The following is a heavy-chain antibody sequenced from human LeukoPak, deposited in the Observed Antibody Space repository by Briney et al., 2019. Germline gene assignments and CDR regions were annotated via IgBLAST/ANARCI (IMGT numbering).Heavy chain of an antibody. D-gene: IGHD3-9*01. CDR1: GFTFSSYW. CDR3: AKGMALYYDILTDDPVDAFDI. J-gene: IGHJ3*02. Sequence: LPGGSLRLSCAASGFTFSSYWMHWVRQAPGKGLVWVSRINSDGSSTSYADSVKGRFTISRDNAKNSLYLQMNSLRAEDTALYYCAKGMALYYDILTDDPVDAFDIWGQGTMVTVSS. V-gene: IGHV3-74*01. CDR2: INSDGSST.